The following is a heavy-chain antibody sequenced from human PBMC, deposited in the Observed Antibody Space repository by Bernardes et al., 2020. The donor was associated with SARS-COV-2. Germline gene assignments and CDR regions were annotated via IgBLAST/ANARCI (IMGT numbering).Heavy chain of an antibody. CDR3: ARDQVIAVRGSGPYYYGMDV. CDR1: GFTFSDYY. J-gene: IGHJ6*02. D-gene: IGHD3-10*01. Sequence: GGSLRLSCAASGFTFSDYYMSWIRQAPGKGLEWVSYISSSGSTIYYADSVKGRFTISRDNAKNSLYLQMNSLRAEDTAVYYCARDQVIAVRGSGPYYYGMDVWGQGTTVTVSS. CDR2: ISSSGSTI. V-gene: IGHV3-11*01.